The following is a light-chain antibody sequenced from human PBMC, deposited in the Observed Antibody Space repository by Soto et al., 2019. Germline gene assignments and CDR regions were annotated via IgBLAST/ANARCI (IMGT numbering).Light chain of an antibody. J-gene: IGKJ3*01. CDR1: QDIGTD. CDR3: GQQYRHLLT. CDR2: EAY. Sequence: DIQMTQSPSSLSASVADRVTITCRASQDIGTDLGWYQQKPRQAPERLIYEAYVWQSGVPARLSGSGSGTGCTLTVIFLQYEDCTTYYWGQQYRHLLTFGAGTNVDIK. V-gene: IGKV1-17*01.